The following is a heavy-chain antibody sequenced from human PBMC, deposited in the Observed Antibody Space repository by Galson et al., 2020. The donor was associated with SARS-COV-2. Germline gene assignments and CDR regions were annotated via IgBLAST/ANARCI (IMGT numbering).Heavy chain of an antibody. V-gene: IGHV1-69*06. Sequence: SVKVSCKASGGTFSSYAISWVRQAPGQGLEWMGGIIPIFGTANYAQKFQGRVTITADKSTSTAYMELSSLRSEDTAVYYCASNAGAHRITMIPSLDYWGQGTLVTVSS. CDR2: IIPIFGTA. D-gene: IGHD3-22*01. J-gene: IGHJ4*02. CDR3: ASNAGAHRITMIPSLDY. CDR1: GGTFSSYA.